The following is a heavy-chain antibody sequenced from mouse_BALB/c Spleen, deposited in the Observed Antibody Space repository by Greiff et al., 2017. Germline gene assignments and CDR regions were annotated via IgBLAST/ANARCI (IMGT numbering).Heavy chain of an antibody. Sequence: EVKLMESGAELVKPGASVKLSCTASGFNIKDTYMHWVKQRPEQGLEWIGRIDPANGNSKYDPKFQGKATITADTSSNTAYLQLSSLTSEDTAVYYCARDYGSSPIDYWGQGTTLTVSS. J-gene: IGHJ2*01. D-gene: IGHD1-1*01. CDR3: ARDYGSSPIDY. V-gene: IGHV14-3*02. CDR2: IDPANGNS. CDR1: GFNIKDTY.